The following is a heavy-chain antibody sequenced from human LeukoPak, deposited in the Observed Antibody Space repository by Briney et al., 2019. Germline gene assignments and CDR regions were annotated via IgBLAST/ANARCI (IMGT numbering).Heavy chain of an antibody. V-gene: IGHV3-74*01. D-gene: IGHD3-10*01. CDR1: GFTFSTYW. CDR3: ARGRSYGSGIYYGMDV. J-gene: IGHJ6*02. Sequence: GGSLRLSCAASGFTFSTYWMHWVRPAPGKGLVWVSRINSDGSTTSQADSVKGRFTISRDNAKNTLYLQMNSLRAEDTAVYYCARGRSYGSGIYYGMDVWGQGTTVTVSS. CDR2: INSDGSTT.